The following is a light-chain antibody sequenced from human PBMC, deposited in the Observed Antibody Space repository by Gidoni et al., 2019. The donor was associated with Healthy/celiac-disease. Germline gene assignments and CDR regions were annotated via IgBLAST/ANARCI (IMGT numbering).Light chain of an antibody. CDR3: HYYNCYSPVT. Sequence: DIQMTQSPSTLAASVGDRGTITCRASQSSSSWLDWYQQKPGKAPKLLIYKASSLERGVPSRFSGSGSGTELTLTISSLQPDDFATSYCHYYNCYSPVTFGQGTRLEIK. CDR2: KAS. J-gene: IGKJ5*01. CDR1: QSSSSW. V-gene: IGKV1-5*03.